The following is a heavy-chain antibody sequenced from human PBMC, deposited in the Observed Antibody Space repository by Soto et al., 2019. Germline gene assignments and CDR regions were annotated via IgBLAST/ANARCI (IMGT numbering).Heavy chain of an antibody. CDR1: GGPISSSNW. J-gene: IGHJ4*02. CDR3: ARVMVEATPYQLLTSYFDY. D-gene: IGHD2-2*01. V-gene: IGHV4-4*02. Sequence: SLTCPVSGGPISSSNWCSWVRQPPGKGLEWIGEIYHSGSTNYNPSLKSRVTISVDKSKNQFSLKLSSVTAADTAVYYCARVMVEATPYQLLTSYFDYWGQGTLVTVSS. CDR2: IYHSGST.